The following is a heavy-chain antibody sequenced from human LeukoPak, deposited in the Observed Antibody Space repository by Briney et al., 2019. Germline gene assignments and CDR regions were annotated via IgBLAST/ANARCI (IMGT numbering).Heavy chain of an antibody. D-gene: IGHD3-10*01. J-gene: IGHJ4*02. Sequence: SETLSLTCTVSGGSISSYYWSWIRQPPGKGLEWIGYTYNSGSTIYNPSLKSRVTISLDMSKKQFSLKLSSVTAADTAVYYCASDYGSGSYRFDYWGQGTLVTVSS. CDR1: GGSISSYY. V-gene: IGHV4-59*01. CDR3: ASDYGSGSYRFDY. CDR2: TYNSGST.